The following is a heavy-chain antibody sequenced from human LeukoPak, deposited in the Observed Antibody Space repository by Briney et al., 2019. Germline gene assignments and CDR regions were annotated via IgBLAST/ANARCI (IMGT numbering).Heavy chain of an antibody. CDR1: GFTFTTSA. CDR2: IVVGSGNT. CDR3: AAAYRYFYDRGGYFDY. V-gene: IGHV1-58*02. Sequence: SVKVSCKASGFTFTTSAMQWVRQARGQRLEWIGWIVVGSGNTNYAQKFQERVTITRDMSTSTAYMELSSLGSEDTAVYYCAAAYRYFYDRGGYFDYWGQGTLVTVSS. J-gene: IGHJ4*02. D-gene: IGHD3-22*01.